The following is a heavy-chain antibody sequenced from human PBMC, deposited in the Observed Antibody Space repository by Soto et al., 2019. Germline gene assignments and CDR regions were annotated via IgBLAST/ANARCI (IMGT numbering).Heavy chain of an antibody. CDR3: ARATGRVSEFDY. CDR2: IYYSGST. J-gene: IGHJ4*02. V-gene: IGHV4-59*01. Sequence: QVQLQESGPGLVKPSETLSLTCTVSGGSISSYYWSWIRQPPGKGLEWIGYIYYSGSTNYNPSLRSRVTISVDTSRNQCSLKLSSVTAADTAVYYCARATGRVSEFDYWGQGTLVTVSS. CDR1: GGSISSYY.